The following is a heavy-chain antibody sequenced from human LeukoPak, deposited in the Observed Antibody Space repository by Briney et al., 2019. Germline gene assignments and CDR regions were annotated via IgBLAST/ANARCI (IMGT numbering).Heavy chain of an antibody. CDR3: AKSTIDSSSVNWFDP. V-gene: IGHV3-30*18. Sequence: PGRSLRLSCAASGFTFSSYGMHWVRQAPGKGLEWVAVISYDGSNKYYADSVKGRFTITRDNSKNTLYLQMNSLRAEDTAVYYCAKSTIDSSSVNWFDPWGQGTLVTVSS. CDR2: ISYDGSNK. J-gene: IGHJ5*02. D-gene: IGHD6-13*01. CDR1: GFTFSSYG.